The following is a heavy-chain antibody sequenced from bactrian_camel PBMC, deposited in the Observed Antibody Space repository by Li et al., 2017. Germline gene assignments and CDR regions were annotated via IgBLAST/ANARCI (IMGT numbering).Heavy chain of an antibody. CDR1: GFAFSTYY. Sequence: HVQLVESGGGSVQTGGSLRLTCAASGFAFSTYYMGWVRQAPGKGLEWVSSIYSDGSNTDYADSVMGRFTVSRDNAKNTVYLQMNSLKSEDTALYYCATEFSRYSDYDGGPYDYNYWGQGTQVTVS. J-gene: IGHJ4*01. CDR3: ATEFSRYSDYDGGPYDYNY. V-gene: IGHV3-2*01. D-gene: IGHD4*01. CDR2: IYSDGSNT.